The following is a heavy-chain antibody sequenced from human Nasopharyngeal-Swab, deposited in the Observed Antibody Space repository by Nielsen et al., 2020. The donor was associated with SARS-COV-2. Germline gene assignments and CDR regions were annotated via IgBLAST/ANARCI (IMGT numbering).Heavy chain of an antibody. D-gene: IGHD6-13*01. J-gene: IGHJ5*02. V-gene: IGHV3-74*01. Sequence: GESLKISCAASGFTFRTYWMHWVRQGPGKGLAWVSRSNGDGSSTSYADSVKGRFTISRDNAKNTLYLQMNSLRAEDTAVYYCARVRAAAGHGWFDPWGQGTLITVSS. CDR1: GFTFRTYW. CDR3: ARVRAAAGHGWFDP. CDR2: SNGDGSST.